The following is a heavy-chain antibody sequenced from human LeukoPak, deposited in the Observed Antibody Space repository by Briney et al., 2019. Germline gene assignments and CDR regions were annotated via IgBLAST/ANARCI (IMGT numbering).Heavy chain of an antibody. Sequence: GGSLRLSCAASGFTFTIFGFNWVRQAPGKVPEWVSYIDARSGITYYADSVQGRFTISRDNAQESVLLQMNSLRADDTAVYYCARTYDFGRGPPGDAFDNWGPGTLVTVSS. CDR3: ARTYDFGRGPPGDAFDN. D-gene: IGHD3-3*01. J-gene: IGHJ3*02. CDR1: GFTFTIFG. V-gene: IGHV3-48*01. CDR2: IDARSGIT.